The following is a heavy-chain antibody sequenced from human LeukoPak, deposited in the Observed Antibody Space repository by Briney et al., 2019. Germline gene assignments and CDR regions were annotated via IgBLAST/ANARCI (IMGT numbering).Heavy chain of an antibody. CDR3: ARDRTTASVSAAHDAFDI. J-gene: IGHJ3*02. D-gene: IGHD2-2*01. CDR1: GFTFSSYS. V-gene: IGHV3-21*01. CDR2: ISSSSSYI. Sequence: PGGSLRLSCAASGFTFSSYSMNWVRQAPGKGLEWVSSISSSSSYIYYADSVKGRFTISRDNAKNSLYLQMNSLRAEDTAVYYCARDRTTASVSAAHDAFDIWGQGTMVTVSS.